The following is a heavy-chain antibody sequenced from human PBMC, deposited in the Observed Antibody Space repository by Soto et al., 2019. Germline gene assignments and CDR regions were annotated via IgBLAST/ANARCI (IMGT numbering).Heavy chain of an antibody. CDR2: INAGNGNT. CDR1: EYTFNSHA. D-gene: IGHD6-19*01. V-gene: IGHV1-3*01. Sequence: VASVKVSCKASEYTFNSHAIHWMRQAPGQRLEWMGWINAGNGNTYYSEKFKGRVSLTRDTVATTVYMELTSLTSEDTGVYCARDQSGIGWYVDWFDPWGQGTLVTVSS. CDR3: ARDQSGIGWYVDWFDP. J-gene: IGHJ5*02.